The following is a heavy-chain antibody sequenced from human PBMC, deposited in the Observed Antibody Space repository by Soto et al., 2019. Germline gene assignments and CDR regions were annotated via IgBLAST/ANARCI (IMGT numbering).Heavy chain of an antibody. CDR2: ISSSSSTI. J-gene: IGHJ4*02. CDR1: GFTFSSYS. Sequence: EVQLVESGGGLVQPGGSLRLSCAASGFTFSSYSMNWVRQAPGKGLEWVSYISSSSSTIYYADSVKGRFTIPRDNAKNSLYRQMNSLRAEDTAVYYCASQSSEWLLFASWGQGTLVTVSS. D-gene: IGHD5-12*01. V-gene: IGHV3-48*01. CDR3: ASQSSEWLLFAS.